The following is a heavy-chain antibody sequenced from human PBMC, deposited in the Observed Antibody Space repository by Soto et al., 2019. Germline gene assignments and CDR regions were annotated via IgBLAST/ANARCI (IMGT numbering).Heavy chain of an antibody. CDR1: GFTFSSYV. V-gene: IGHV3-23*01. Sequence: GGSLRLSCAVSGFTFSSYVMSWVRQAPGKGLEWVSAISGSGGSTYYADAVKGRFTISRDNSKNTLYLQMNSLRADDTAVYYCAKGGYSDSSGHNWFDPWGQGTLVTVSS. CDR2: ISGSGGST. D-gene: IGHD3-22*01. CDR3: AKGGYSDSSGHNWFDP. J-gene: IGHJ5*02.